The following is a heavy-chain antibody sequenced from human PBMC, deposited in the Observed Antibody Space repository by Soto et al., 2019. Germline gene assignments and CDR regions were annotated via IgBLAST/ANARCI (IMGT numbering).Heavy chain of an antibody. V-gene: IGHV4-59*08. D-gene: IGHD4-17*01. CDR2: IYYSGST. CDR1: GGSISSYY. J-gene: IGHJ4*02. CDR3: ARHREPDYGDYYFDY. Sequence: PSETLSLTFTVSGGSISSYYWSWILQPPGKGLEWIGYIYYSGSTNYNPSLKSRVTISVDTSKNQFSLKLSSVTAADTAVYYCARHREPDYGDYYFDYWGQGTLVTVSS.